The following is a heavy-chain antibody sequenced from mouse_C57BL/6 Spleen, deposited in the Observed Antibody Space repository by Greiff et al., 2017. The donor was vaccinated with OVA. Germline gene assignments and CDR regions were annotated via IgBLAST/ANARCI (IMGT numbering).Heavy chain of an antibody. Sequence: VQLQQPGAELVKPGASVKLSCKASGYTFTSYWMHWVKQRPGQGLEWIGTIHPNSGSTNYNEKFKRKATLTVDKSSSTAYMQLSSLTSEDSAVYYCARYITTGPSYWGQGTTLTVSS. CDR1: GYTFTSYW. D-gene: IGHD1-1*01. J-gene: IGHJ2*01. V-gene: IGHV1-64*01. CDR2: IHPNSGST. CDR3: ARYITTGPSY.